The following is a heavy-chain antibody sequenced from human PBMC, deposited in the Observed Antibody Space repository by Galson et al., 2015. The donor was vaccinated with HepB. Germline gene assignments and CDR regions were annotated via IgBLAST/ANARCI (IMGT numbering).Heavy chain of an antibody. V-gene: IGHV3-30*09. CDR2: ISYDGSNK. CDR1: GFTFSSYA. Sequence: SLRLSCAASGFTFSSYAMHWVRQAPGKGLEWVAVISYDGSNKYYADSVKGRFAISRDNSKNTLYLQMNSLRAEDTAVYYCARDSWKRIWFGENAIYYYYGMDVWGQGTTVTVSS. J-gene: IGHJ6*02. D-gene: IGHD3-10*01. CDR3: ARDSWKRIWFGENAIYYYYGMDV.